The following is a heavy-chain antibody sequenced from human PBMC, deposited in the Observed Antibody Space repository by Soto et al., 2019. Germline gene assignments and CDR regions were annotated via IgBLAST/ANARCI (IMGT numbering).Heavy chain of an antibody. J-gene: IGHJ5*02. D-gene: IGHD1-1*01. CDR1: GFTFSSYA. V-gene: IGHV3-23*01. CDR3: AKGRTDNYANYLDP. CDR2: MSGSGDNT. Sequence: EVQLLESGGDLVQPGGSLRLSCAASGFTFSSYAMSWVRQAPGKGPEWVSSMSGSGDNTYYADSVKGRFIISRDNSKNTLYLQMSSLRVDDTAVYSCAKGRTDNYANYLDPWGQGTLVTVSS.